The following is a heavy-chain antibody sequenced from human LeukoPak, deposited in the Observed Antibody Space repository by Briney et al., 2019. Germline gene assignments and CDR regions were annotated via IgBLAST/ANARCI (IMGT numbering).Heavy chain of an antibody. J-gene: IGHJ4*02. CDR3: ARLSKAVAFDF. V-gene: IGHV4-4*07. D-gene: IGHD6-19*01. Sequence: SETLSLTCTVSGGSISSYYWSWIRQPAGKGLEWIGRIYTSGSTNYNPSLKSRVTISVDTSKNQFSLRLSSVTAADTAVYYCARLSKAVAFDFWGQGTLVTVSS. CDR2: IYTSGST. CDR1: GGSISSYY.